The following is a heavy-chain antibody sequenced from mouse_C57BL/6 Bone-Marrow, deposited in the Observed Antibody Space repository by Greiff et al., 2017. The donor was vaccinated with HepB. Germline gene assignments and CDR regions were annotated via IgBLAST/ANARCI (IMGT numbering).Heavy chain of an antibody. CDR2: ISYDGSN. J-gene: IGHJ1*03. CDR3: ARDYYGSPWYFDV. D-gene: IGHD1-1*01. Sequence: EVQLKESGPGLVKPSQSLSLTCSVTGYSITSGYYWNWIRQFPGNKLEWMGYISYDGSNNYNPSLKNRISITRDTSKNQFFLKLNSVTTEDTATYYCARDYYGSPWYFDVWGTGTTVTVSS. CDR1: GYSITSGYY. V-gene: IGHV3-6*01.